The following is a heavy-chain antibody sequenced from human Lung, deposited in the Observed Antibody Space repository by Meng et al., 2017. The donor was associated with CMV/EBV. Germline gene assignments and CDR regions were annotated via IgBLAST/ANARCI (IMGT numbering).Heavy chain of an antibody. CDR1: GASISINTYF. D-gene: IGHD3-3*01. CDR3: ARIFPSDYYKYDMDV. V-gene: IGHV4-39*06. Sequence: GSLRLSCTVSGASISINTYFWDWIRQPPGKGLEWIGSISYGGSTYYNSSLKSRVRISLDTSKSQLTLKLSSVTAADTAVYYCARIFPSDYYKYDMDVWGQGTTVPVSS. CDR2: ISYGGST. J-gene: IGHJ6*02.